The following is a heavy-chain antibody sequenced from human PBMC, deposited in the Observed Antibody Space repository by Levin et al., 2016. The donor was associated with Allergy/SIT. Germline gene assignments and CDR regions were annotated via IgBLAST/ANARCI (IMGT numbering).Heavy chain of an antibody. Sequence: GESLKISCAASGFTFSSYGMHWVRQAPGKGLEWVAVIWYDGSNKYYADSVKGRFTISRDNSKNTLYLQMNSLRAEDTAVYYCARDIRGYSYGWAFSAGGMDVWGQGTTVTVSS. D-gene: IGHD5-18*01. V-gene: IGHV3-33*01. CDR1: GFTFSSYG. J-gene: IGHJ6*02. CDR2: IWYDGSNK. CDR3: ARDIRGYSYGWAFSAGGMDV.